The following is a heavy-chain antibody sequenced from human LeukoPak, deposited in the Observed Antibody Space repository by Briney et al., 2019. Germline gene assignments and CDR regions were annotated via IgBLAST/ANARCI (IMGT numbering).Heavy chain of an antibody. J-gene: IGHJ4*02. Sequence: SQTLSLTCSISGDSVSSNNAAWNWIRQSPSRGLEWLGRTYYRSKWCNDYAVSVKSRISINPDTSKNQFSLQLNSVTPEDTAVYYCARDIRYGSGWSYYFDYWGQGTLVTVSS. CDR1: GDSVSSNNAA. CDR3: ARDIRYGSGWSYYFDY. D-gene: IGHD6-19*01. V-gene: IGHV6-1*01. CDR2: TYYRSKWCN.